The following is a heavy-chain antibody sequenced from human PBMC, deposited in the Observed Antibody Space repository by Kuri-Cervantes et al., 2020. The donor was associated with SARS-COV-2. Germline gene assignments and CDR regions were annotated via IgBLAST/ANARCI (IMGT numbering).Heavy chain of an antibody. V-gene: IGHV4-38-2*02. Sequence: SQTLPLTCAVSGYSISSGYYWGWIRQHPGKGLEWIGSIYHSGSTYYNPSLKSRVTISVDTSKNQFSLKLSSVTAADTAVYYCAREVAYDFWNDYIPRDAFDIWDQGTMVTVSS. J-gene: IGHJ3*02. CDR2: IYHSGST. CDR3: AREVAYDFWNDYIPRDAFDI. CDR1: GYSISSGYY. D-gene: IGHD3-3*01.